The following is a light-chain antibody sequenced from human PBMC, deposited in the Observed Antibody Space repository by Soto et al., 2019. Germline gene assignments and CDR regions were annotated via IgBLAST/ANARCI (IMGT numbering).Light chain of an antibody. CDR2: GAS. CDR1: QSVTSTY. Sequence: EIVLTQSPGTRSLSPGERATLSCRASQSVTSTYLAWYQQRPGQAPRLLIYGASSRAIGIPDRFSGSVSGSDFILTINRLQPEDFAVYYCQQYGSSHTFGQGTRLEI. CDR3: QQYGSSHT. V-gene: IGKV3-20*01. J-gene: IGKJ5*01.